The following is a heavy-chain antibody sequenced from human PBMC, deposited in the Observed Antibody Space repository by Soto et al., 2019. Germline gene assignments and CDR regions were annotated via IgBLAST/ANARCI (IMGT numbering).Heavy chain of an antibody. D-gene: IGHD2-15*01. Sequence: VKVAGKACACTVSRYAISCVRQAPGQGLEWMGGIIPIFGTANYAQKLQGRVTITADESTSTAYMELSSLRSEDTAVYYCARDYLGYCSGGSCPVDGMDVWGQGTTVTVSS. V-gene: IGHV1-69*13. CDR2: IIPIFGTA. J-gene: IGHJ6*02. CDR3: ARDYLGYCSGGSCPVDGMDV. CDR1: ACTVSRYA.